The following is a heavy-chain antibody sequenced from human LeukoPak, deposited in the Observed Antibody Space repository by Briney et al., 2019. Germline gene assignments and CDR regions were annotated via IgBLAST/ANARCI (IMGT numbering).Heavy chain of an antibody. Sequence: PSETLSLTCTVSGGSISSYYWSWIRQPPGKGPEWIGSIYYSGSTFYNPSLKSRVTISVDTSKNQFSLRLTSVTAADTAVYYCARSGYSSSWSSVGAFDIWGQGTMVTVSS. J-gene: IGHJ3*02. V-gene: IGHV4-59*12. CDR2: IYYSGST. CDR3: ARSGYSSSWSSVGAFDI. CDR1: GGSISSYY. D-gene: IGHD6-13*01.